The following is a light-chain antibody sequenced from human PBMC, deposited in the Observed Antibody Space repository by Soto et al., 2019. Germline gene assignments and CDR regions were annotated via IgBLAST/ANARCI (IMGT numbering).Light chain of an antibody. Sequence: QSLLTQPPSVSAAPGQRVTISCSGSSSNIGSNSVSWYQQFPGTAPKLLIHDNRNRPAGVPDRFSGSKTGTSATLGITGLGTGDEADYYCGTWDSSLSAAVFGGGTKLTVL. CDR3: GTWDSSLSAAV. J-gene: IGLJ2*01. V-gene: IGLV1-51*01. CDR1: SSNIGSNS. CDR2: DNR.